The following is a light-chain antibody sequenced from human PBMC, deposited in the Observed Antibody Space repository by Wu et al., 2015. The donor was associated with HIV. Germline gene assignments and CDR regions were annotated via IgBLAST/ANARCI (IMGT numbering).Light chain of an antibody. J-gene: IGKJ1*01. V-gene: IGKV3-20*01. CDR3: QQYSNSPGT. CDR2: GAS. Sequence: IVLTQSPGTLSLSPGERATLSCRPSQSVSSSYLAWYQQRPGQAPRLLIYGASNRATGIPDRFSGSGSGTDFTLSISRLEPDDFAVYICQQYSNSPGTFGQGTKVEIK. CDR1: QSVSSSY.